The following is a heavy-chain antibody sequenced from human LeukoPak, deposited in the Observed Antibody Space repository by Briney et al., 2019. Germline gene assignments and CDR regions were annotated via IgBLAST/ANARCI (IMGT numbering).Heavy chain of an antibody. V-gene: IGHV3-21*01. D-gene: IGHD6-6*01. CDR2: ISSSSSYI. Sequence: GGSLRLSCAASGFTFSSYSMNWARQAPGKGLEWVSSISSSSSYIYYADSVKGRFTISRDNAKNSLYLQMNSLRAEDTAVYYCARDRWYSSSSGLFDYWGQGTLVTVSS. CDR1: GFTFSSYS. J-gene: IGHJ4*02. CDR3: ARDRWYSSSSGLFDY.